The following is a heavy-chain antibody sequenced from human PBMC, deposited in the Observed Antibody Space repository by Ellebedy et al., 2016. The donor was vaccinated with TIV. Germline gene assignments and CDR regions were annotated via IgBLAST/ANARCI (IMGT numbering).Heavy chain of an antibody. Sequence: SETLSLXXNVSGGFISSYYWSWIRQSPGKGLEWIGYIHYSGSTDYNPSLKSRVSISADTSQSQFFLNLTSVTAADTAVYYCSRLGSSGYFLEYWGQGALVTVSS. D-gene: IGHD3-22*01. J-gene: IGHJ4*02. CDR2: IHYSGST. CDR3: SRLGSSGYFLEY. CDR1: GGFISSYY. V-gene: IGHV4-59*01.